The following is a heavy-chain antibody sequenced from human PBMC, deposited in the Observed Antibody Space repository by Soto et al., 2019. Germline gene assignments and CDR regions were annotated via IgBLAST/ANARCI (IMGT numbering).Heavy chain of an antibody. CDR1: GLTFSTYS. CDR3: AREYTAWPLAYGLDV. CDR2: ISSRSDI. Sequence: LRLSCVGSGLTFSTYSIHWVRQAPGKGLEWVSSISSRSDIYYANSVKGRFTISRDNAKNSVSLQMNSLRAEDTAVYYCAREYTAWPLAYGLDVWGQGTTVTVSS. J-gene: IGHJ6*02. V-gene: IGHV3-21*01. D-gene: IGHD2-2*02.